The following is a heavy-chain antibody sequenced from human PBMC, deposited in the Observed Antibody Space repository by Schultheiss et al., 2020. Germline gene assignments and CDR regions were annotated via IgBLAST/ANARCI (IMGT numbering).Heavy chain of an antibody. CDR1: GFTFSSYA. Sequence: GGSLRLSCAASGFTFSSYAMHWVRQAPGKGLEWVANIKQDGSEKYYVDSVKGRFTISRDNAKNSLYLQMNSLRAEDTAVYYCASHGSSWRGVTFDIWGQGTMVTVSS. J-gene: IGHJ3*02. CDR3: ASHGSSWRGVTFDI. CDR2: IKQDGSEK. D-gene: IGHD6-13*01. V-gene: IGHV3-7*01.